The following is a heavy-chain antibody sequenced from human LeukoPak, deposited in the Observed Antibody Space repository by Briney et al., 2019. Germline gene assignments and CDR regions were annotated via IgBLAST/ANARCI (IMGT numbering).Heavy chain of an antibody. V-gene: IGHV1-69*17. D-gene: IGHD6-13*01. CDR1: EGTFSSCA. CDR2: IMPIFGIA. Sequence: SVKVSGKAFEGTFSSCAIIWWPRSPGQGLKWMGGIMPIFGIANYAQKFQGRVTITADKSTSTAYMELSSLRSEDTAVYYCARSESSSWSEWGQGTLVTVSS. CDR3: ARSESSSWSE. J-gene: IGHJ4*02.